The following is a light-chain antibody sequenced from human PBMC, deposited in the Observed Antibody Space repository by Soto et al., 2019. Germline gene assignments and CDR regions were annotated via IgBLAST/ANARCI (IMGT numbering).Light chain of an antibody. CDR2: DVS. CDR1: QSISDS. CDR3: QQYHGFSRT. Sequence: DIQMTQSPSTLSASVVDRVTITCLASQSISDSLAWYQQKPGKAPDLLISDVSKLERGVASRFSGSGSGTEFTLAISSMQPDDLATYYCQQYHGFSRTFGQGTKVDIK. J-gene: IGKJ1*01. V-gene: IGKV1-5*01.